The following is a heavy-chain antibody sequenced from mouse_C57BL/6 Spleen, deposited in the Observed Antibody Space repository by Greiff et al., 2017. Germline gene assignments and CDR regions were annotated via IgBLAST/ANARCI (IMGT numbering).Heavy chain of an antibody. D-gene: IGHD2-3*01. Sequence: QVQLQQSGPGLVQPSQSLSITCTVSGFSLTSYGVHWVRQSPGKGLEWLGVIWSGGSTDYNAAFISRLSISKDNSKSQVFFKMNSLQAYDTAIYYCARNPIYDGYYYFDYWGQGTTLTVSS. CDR1: GFSLTSYG. CDR3: ARNPIYDGYYYFDY. J-gene: IGHJ2*01. V-gene: IGHV2-2*01. CDR2: IWSGGST.